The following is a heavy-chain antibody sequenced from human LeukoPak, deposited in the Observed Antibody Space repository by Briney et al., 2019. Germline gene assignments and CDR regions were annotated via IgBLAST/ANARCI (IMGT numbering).Heavy chain of an antibody. Sequence: SETLSLTCAVYGGSFSGYYWSWIRQPPGKGLEWIGEINHSGSTNYNPSPKSRVTISVDTSKNQFSLKLSSVTAADTAVYYCARVSLYYDFWSGYYTKPYFDYWGQGTLVTVSS. CDR2: INHSGST. CDR3: ARVSLYYDFWSGYYTKPYFDY. CDR1: GGSFSGYY. V-gene: IGHV4-34*01. D-gene: IGHD3-3*01. J-gene: IGHJ4*02.